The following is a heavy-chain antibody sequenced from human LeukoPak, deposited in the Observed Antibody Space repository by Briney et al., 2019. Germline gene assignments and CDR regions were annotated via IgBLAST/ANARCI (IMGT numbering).Heavy chain of an antibody. CDR2: ISSSGSTI. J-gene: IGHJ4*02. D-gene: IGHD2-15*01. Sequence: GGSLRLSCAASGFTFSSYEMNWVRQAPGKGLEWVSYISSSGSTIYYADSVKGRFTISRDNAKNSLYLQMNSLRAEDTAVYYCAREVVEGATATPFDYWGQGTLVTVSS. CDR1: GFTFSSYE. V-gene: IGHV3-48*03. CDR3: AREVVEGATATPFDY.